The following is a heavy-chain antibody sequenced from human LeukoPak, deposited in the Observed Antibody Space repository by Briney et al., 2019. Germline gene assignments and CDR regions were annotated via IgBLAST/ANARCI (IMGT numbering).Heavy chain of an antibody. D-gene: IGHD3-10*01. CDR2: IYYSGST. CDR3: ARRADGSGTIGDYMDV. CDR1: GGSISSSSYY. V-gene: IGHV4-39*01. Sequence: SETLSLTCTVSGGSISSSSYYWGWIRQPPGKGLEWIGSIYYSGSTYYNPSLKSRVTISVDTSKNRFSLKLSSVTAADTAVYYCARRADGSGTIGDYMDVWGKGTTVTVSS. J-gene: IGHJ6*03.